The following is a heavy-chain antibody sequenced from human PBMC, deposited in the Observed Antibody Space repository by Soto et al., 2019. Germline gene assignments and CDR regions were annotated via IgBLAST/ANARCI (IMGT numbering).Heavy chain of an antibody. J-gene: IGHJ4*02. V-gene: IGHV3-73*01. CDR1: GFIFSGSA. Sequence: PGGSLRLSCAASGFIFSGSAMHWVRQASGKGLELVGRIRSKVNSYARAYSASVKGSFVVSRDGSNDTAYRQMNSLKTEDAAVYFCTRGPDAPRLDSWGQGTLVTVSS. CDR2: IRSKVNSYAR. CDR3: TRGPDAPRLDS.